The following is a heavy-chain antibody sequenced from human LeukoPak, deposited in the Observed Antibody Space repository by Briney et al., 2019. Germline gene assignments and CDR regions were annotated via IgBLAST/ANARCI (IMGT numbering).Heavy chain of an antibody. D-gene: IGHD3-3*01. CDR3: ARGVWRDYYAFDI. Sequence: GGSLRLSCAASGFTFSSYWMHWVRQAPGKGLVWVSRINSDGSSTSYADSVQGRFTISRDNAKNTLYLQMNSLRAEDTAVYYCARGVWRDYYAFDIWGQGTMVTVSS. CDR2: INSDGSST. V-gene: IGHV3-74*01. J-gene: IGHJ3*02. CDR1: GFTFSSYW.